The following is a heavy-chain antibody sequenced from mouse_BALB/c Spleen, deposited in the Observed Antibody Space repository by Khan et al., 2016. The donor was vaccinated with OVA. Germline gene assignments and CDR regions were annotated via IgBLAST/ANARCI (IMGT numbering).Heavy chain of an antibody. J-gene: IGHJ4*01. D-gene: IGHD1-2*01. V-gene: IGHV14-3*02. CDR2: IDPATGQT. Sequence: EVQLQESGAEFVKPGASVKLSCTASGFNIKDTFIHGVKQTPEQGLEWIGKIDPATGQTNYDPKFKGTATTTADTSSNTASLHTSSLTSGHPGASYCAQSLLLYAMDYWGHGTSVTVSS. CDR1: GFNIKDTF. CDR3: AQSLLLYAMDY.